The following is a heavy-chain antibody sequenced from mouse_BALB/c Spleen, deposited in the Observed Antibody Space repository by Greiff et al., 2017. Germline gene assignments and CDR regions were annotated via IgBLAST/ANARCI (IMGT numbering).Heavy chain of an antibody. CDR3: ARHRYDYFDY. J-gene: IGHJ2*01. CDR1: GFTFSSYT. CDR2: ISNGGGST. V-gene: IGHV5-12-2*01. Sequence: EVNVVESGGGLVQPGGSLKLSCAASGFTFSSYTMSWVRQTPEKRLEWVAYISNGGGSTYYPDTVKGRFTISRDNAKNTLYLQMSSLKSEDTAMYYCARHRYDYFDYWGQGTTLTVSS. D-gene: IGHD2-14*01.